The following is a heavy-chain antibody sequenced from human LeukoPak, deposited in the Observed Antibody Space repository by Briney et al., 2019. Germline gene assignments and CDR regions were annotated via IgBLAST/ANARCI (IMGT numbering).Heavy chain of an antibody. D-gene: IGHD2-2*01. J-gene: IGHJ5*02. V-gene: IGHV1-2*02. CDR2: INPNSGGT. Sequence: KPGASVKGSCKASGYTFTGYYMHWVRQAPGQGLEWMGWINPNSGGTNYAQKFQGRVTMTRDTSISTAYMELSRLRSDDTAVYYCASGAPPSSTSNNWFDPWGQGTLVTVSS. CDR1: GYTFTGYY. CDR3: ASGAPPSSTSNNWFDP.